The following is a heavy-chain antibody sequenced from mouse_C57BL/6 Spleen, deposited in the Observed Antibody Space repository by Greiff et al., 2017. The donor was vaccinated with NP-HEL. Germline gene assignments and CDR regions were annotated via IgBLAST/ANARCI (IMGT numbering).Heavy chain of an antibody. CDR1: GYTFTSYW. Sequence: QVQLQQPGAELVKPGASVKLSCKASGYTFTSYWMQWVKQRPGQGLEWIGEIDPSDSYTNYNQKFKGKATLTVDTSSSTAYMQLSSLTSEDSAVYYCARERRGNYVCLDYWGQGTSVTVSS. V-gene: IGHV1-50*01. D-gene: IGHD2-1*01. J-gene: IGHJ4*01. CDR3: ARERRGNYVCLDY. CDR2: IDPSDSYT.